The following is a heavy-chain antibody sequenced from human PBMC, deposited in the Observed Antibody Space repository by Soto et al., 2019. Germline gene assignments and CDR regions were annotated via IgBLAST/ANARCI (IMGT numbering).Heavy chain of an antibody. D-gene: IGHD3-9*01. V-gene: IGHV4-31*03. Sequence: QVQLQESGPGLVKPSQTLSLTCTVSGGSISSGGYYWSWIRQHPGKGLEWIGYIYYSGSTYYNPSLKSRVNRAVDTSKNQFPLKLSSVTAADTAVYYCARAGLYDILTGCGSPGIDYWGQGTLVTVSS. J-gene: IGHJ4*02. CDR3: ARAGLYDILTGCGSPGIDY. CDR1: GGSISSGGYY. CDR2: IYYSGST.